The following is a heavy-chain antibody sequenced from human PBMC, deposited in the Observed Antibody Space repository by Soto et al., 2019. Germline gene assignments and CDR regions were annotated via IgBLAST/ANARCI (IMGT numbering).Heavy chain of an antibody. CDR1: GFTFTSSA. J-gene: IGHJ5*02. CDR3: AAYQSRYCSGGSCYR. D-gene: IGHD2-15*01. V-gene: IGHV1-58*01. CDR2: IVVGSGNT. Sequence: SVKVSCKASGFTFTSSAVQWVRQARGQRLEWIGWIVVGSGNTNYAQKFQERVTITRDMSTSTAYMELSSLRSEDTAVYYCAAYQSRYCSGGSCYRWGQGTLVTVSS.